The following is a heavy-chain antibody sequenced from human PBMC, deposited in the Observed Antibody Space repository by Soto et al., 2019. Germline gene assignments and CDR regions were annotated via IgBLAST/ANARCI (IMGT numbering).Heavy chain of an antibody. Sequence: QVQLVESGGGVVQPGRSLRLSCAASGFSFSNHGMHWVRQAPGKGLEWVALIWYDGNNKYYADSVKGRFTISRDNSKNTLYLQMNSLRADDTAVHYCARDESSTSPFDYWGQGTLVTVSS. J-gene: IGHJ4*02. CDR3: ARDESSTSPFDY. D-gene: IGHD2-2*01. V-gene: IGHV3-33*01. CDR1: GFSFSNHG. CDR2: IWYDGNNK.